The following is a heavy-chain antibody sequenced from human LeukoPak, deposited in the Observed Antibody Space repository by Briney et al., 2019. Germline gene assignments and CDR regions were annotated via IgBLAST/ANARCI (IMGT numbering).Heavy chain of an antibody. Sequence: SETLSLTCGVSGGSVSTIGYSWSWIRQPPGKGLEWIGSIYYSGSTYYNPSLKSRVTLSVDTSKNQLSLKLRSVTAADTAVYYCARLWGGIRPPDYWGQGTLVTVSS. J-gene: IGHJ4*02. CDR3: ARLWGGIRPPDY. CDR1: GGSVSTIGYS. V-gene: IGHV4-39*01. D-gene: IGHD1-1*01. CDR2: IYYSGST.